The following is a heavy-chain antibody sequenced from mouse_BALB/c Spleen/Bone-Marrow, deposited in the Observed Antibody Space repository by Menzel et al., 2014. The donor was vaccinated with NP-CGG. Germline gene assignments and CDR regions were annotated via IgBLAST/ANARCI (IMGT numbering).Heavy chain of an antibody. Sequence: DLVKPGASVKLSCKASGYSFASYWINWLKQWPGQGLEWIGRLAPGSGSTYYNEMFKGKATLTADTSSSTAYIQLSSLSSEDSAVYFCARYDYAIDYWGQGTSVTVSS. J-gene: IGHJ4*01. CDR2: LAPGSGST. V-gene: IGHV1S41*01. CDR3: ARYDYAIDY. D-gene: IGHD2-3*01. CDR1: GYSFASYW.